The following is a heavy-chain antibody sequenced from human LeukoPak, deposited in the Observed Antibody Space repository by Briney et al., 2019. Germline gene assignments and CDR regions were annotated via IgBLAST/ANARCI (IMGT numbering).Heavy chain of an antibody. CDR2: IRYDGSKK. V-gene: IGHV3-33*06. J-gene: IGHJ3*02. CDR1: GFTFSSYG. D-gene: IGHD1-26*01. Sequence: TGGSLRLSCAASGFTFSSYGMHWVRQAPGKGLGWVAGIRYDGSKKYYADSVKGRFTISRDNSKNTLYLQMNSLRAEDTAVYYCAKGRGIVGATLAFDIWGQGTMVTVSS. CDR3: AKGRGIVGATLAFDI.